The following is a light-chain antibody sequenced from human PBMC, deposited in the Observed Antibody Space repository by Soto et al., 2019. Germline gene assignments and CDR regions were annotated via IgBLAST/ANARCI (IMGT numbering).Light chain of an antibody. Sequence: DIPMTQSPSSLSASVGDRVTITCRASQTLSSSLNWYQQRPGRAPKLLISAASTLQTGVPSTFSSSGYGTAFTLTISSLQPEDFATDYCQQSSSTPYTFGQGTKLEIK. CDR3: QQSSSTPYT. V-gene: IGKV1-39*01. CDR1: QTLSSS. CDR2: AAS. J-gene: IGKJ2*01.